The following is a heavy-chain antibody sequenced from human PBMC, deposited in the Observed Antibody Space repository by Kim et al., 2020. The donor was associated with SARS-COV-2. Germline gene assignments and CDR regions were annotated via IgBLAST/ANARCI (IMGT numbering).Heavy chain of an antibody. CDR3: AKDHHIMVRGVSVVTGWFDP. CDR1: GFTFSSYA. V-gene: IGHV3-23*01. Sequence: GGSLRLSCAASGFTFSSYAMSWVRQAPGKGLEWVSAISGSGGSTYYADSVKGRFTISRDNSKNTLYLQMNSLRAEDTAVYYCAKDHHIMVRGVSVVTGWFDPWGQGTLVTVSS. J-gene: IGHJ5*02. D-gene: IGHD3-10*01. CDR2: ISGSGGST.